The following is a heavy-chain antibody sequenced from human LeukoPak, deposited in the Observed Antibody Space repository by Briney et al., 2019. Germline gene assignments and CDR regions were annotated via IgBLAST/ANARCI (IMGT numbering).Heavy chain of an antibody. CDR1: GGTFSIYA. V-gene: IGHV1-69*13. CDR3: ARSPGPYCTNGVCSTFDP. Sequence: ASVKVSCKASGGTFSIYAISWVRQAPGQGLEWMGGIIPIFGTANYAQKFQGRVTITADESTSTAYMELSSPRSEDTAVYYCARSPGPYCTNGVCSTFDPWGQGTLVTVSS. D-gene: IGHD2-8*01. CDR2: IIPIFGTA. J-gene: IGHJ5*02.